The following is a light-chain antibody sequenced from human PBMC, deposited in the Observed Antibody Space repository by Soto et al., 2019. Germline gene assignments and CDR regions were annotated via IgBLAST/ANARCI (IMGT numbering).Light chain of an antibody. J-gene: IGLJ2*01. Sequence: QSALTQPASVSGSPGQSITISCTGTSSDVGGYNYVSWYQQYPGKAPKLMIYEVSNRPSGISNRFSGPKSANTASLTISGLQAEDEADYYCSSYTTSSTRVFGGGTKVTVL. V-gene: IGLV2-14*01. CDR1: SSDVGGYNY. CDR3: SSYTTSSTRV. CDR2: EVS.